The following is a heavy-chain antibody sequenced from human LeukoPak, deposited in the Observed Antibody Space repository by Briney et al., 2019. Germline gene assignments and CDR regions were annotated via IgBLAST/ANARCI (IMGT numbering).Heavy chain of an antibody. CDR3: TRDPSNSGSYSRLDY. J-gene: IGHJ4*02. V-gene: IGHV3-23*01. D-gene: IGHD1-26*01. CDR1: GFTFSSYA. Sequence: GGSLRLSCAASGFTFSSYAMSWVRQAPGKGLEWVSAASSSGGSTYYADSVKGRFTISRDSSKNTLYLQMNSLRAEDTALYYCTRDPSNSGSYSRLDYWGQGTLVTVSS. CDR2: ASSSGGST.